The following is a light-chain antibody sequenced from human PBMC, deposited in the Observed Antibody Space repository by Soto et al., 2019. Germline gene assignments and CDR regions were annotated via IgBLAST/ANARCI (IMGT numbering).Light chain of an antibody. CDR2: GAS. Sequence: EIVMTQSPATLSVSPGERATLSCRASQSVSSNLAWYQQKPGQAPRLLIDGASTRATGIPARFSGSGSVTEFTLTISSLQSEDFAVYYCQQYNNWPPWTFGQGTKWIS. V-gene: IGKV3-15*01. CDR1: QSVSSN. CDR3: QQYNNWPPWT. J-gene: IGKJ1*01.